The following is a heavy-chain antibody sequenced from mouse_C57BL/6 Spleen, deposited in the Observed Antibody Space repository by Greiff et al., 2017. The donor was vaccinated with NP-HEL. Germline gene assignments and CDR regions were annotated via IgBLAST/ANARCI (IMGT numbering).Heavy chain of an antibody. CDR1: GYTFTSYW. CDR3: ARKGLRRRYFDV. J-gene: IGHJ1*03. D-gene: IGHD2-4*01. CDR2: IYPGSGST. Sequence: VQLQQPGAELVKPGASVKMSCKASGYTFTSYWITWVKQRPGQGLEWIGDIYPGSGSTNYNEKFKSKATLTVDTSSSTAYMQLSSLTSEDSAVYYCARKGLRRRYFDVWGTGTTVTVSS. V-gene: IGHV1-55*01.